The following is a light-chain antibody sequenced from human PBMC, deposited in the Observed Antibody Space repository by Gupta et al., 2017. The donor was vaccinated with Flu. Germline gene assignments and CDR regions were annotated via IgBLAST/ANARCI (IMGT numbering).Light chain of an antibody. J-gene: IGKJ1*01. Sequence: VGDRVTITWRASQNICPYLAWYQQKPGKAPKLLIYKTSSLESGVPSRFSGSGSGTEFTLTISSLQPDDFATYYCQQYISMGTFGQGTKVEI. V-gene: IGKV1-5*03. CDR3: QQYISMGT. CDR2: KTS. CDR1: QNICPY.